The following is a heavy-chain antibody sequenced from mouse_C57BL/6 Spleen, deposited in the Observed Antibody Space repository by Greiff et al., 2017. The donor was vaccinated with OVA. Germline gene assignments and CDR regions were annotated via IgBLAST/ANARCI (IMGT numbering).Heavy chain of an antibody. CDR3: ARSYYGSSYFDY. D-gene: IGHD1-1*01. J-gene: IGHJ2*01. V-gene: IGHV1-53*01. CDR2: INPSNGGT. Sequence: QVQLQQPGTELVKPGASVKLSCKASGYTFTSSWMHWVKQRPGQGLEWIGNINPSNGGTNYNEKFKSKATLTVDKYSSTAYMQLSSLTSEDSAVYYCARSYYGSSYFDYWGQGTTLTVSS. CDR1: GYTFTSSW.